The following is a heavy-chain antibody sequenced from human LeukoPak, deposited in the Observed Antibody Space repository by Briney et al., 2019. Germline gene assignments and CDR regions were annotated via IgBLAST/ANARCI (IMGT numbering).Heavy chain of an antibody. D-gene: IGHD3-9*01. Sequence: PGRSLRLSCAASGFTFDDYAMHWVRQAPGKGLEWVSGISWNSGSIGYADSVKGRFTISRDNAKNSLYLQMNGLRAEDTALYYCAKDGDYDILTGRLNWFDPWGQGTLVTVSS. CDR2: ISWNSGSI. V-gene: IGHV3-9*01. CDR3: AKDGDYDILTGRLNWFDP. J-gene: IGHJ5*02. CDR1: GFTFDDYA.